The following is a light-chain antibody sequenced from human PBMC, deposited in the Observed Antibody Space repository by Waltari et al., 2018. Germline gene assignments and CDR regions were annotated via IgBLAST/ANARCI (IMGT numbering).Light chain of an antibody. J-gene: IGLJ2*01. CDR3: HVWDSGTEF. CDR2: RDG. CDR1: SVGRKN. V-gene: IGLV3-9*01. Sequence: SYELTQPLSVSVALGQTAKMTCGGDSVGRKNVHWYQQKPGQAPLLVIYRDGNRPSGIPERFSASNSGNMATLTISGAQVAGEADYYCHVWDSGTEFFGGGTKLTVL.